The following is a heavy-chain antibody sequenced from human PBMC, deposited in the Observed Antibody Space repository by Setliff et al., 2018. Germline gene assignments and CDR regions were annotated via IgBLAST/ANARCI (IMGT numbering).Heavy chain of an antibody. Sequence: PSETLSLTCTVSGGSISSYYWSWIRRPPGKGLEWIGYIYYSGSTNYNPSLKSRVTISVDTSKNQFSLRLSSATAADTAVYYCARGGGYYFGYYYYGMDVWGQGTTVTVSS. D-gene: IGHD3-22*01. CDR1: GGSISSYY. CDR2: IYYSGST. V-gene: IGHV4-59*01. J-gene: IGHJ6*02. CDR3: ARGGGYYFGYYYYGMDV.